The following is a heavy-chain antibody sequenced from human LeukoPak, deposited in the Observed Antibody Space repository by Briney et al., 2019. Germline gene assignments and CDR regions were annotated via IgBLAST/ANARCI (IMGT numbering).Heavy chain of an antibody. V-gene: IGHV3-74*01. D-gene: IGHD6-6*01. J-gene: IGHJ4*02. Sequence: PGESLRLSCAASGFTFSSYYIHWVRQAPGKGLVWVSRINTDGSSTAYADSVKGRFTISRDNAENTLYLQMNSPRAEDTAVYFCARVGGSSDFDYWGQGTLVTVSS. CDR2: INTDGSST. CDR1: GFTFSSYY. CDR3: ARVGGSSDFDY.